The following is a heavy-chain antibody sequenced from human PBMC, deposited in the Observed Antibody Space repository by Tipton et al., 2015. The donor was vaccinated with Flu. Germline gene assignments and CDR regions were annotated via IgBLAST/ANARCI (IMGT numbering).Heavy chain of an antibody. CDR1: GYSFTSYW. CDR2: IYPGDSDT. Sequence: QLVQSGAEVKKPGESLKISCKGSGYSFTSYWIGWVRQMPGKGLEWMGIIYPGDSDTRYSPSFQGQVTISADKSISTAYLQWSSLKASDTAMYYCARFSLYYDFWSGFDYWGQGTLVTVSS. V-gene: IGHV5-51*01. D-gene: IGHD3-3*01. J-gene: IGHJ4*02. CDR3: ARFSLYYDFWSGFDY.